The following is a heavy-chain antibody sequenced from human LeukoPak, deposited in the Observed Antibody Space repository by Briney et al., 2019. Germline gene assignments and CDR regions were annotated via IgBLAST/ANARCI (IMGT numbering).Heavy chain of an antibody. CDR3: AKGLWDYYGSGIMYYTMDV. V-gene: IGHV3-23*01. CDR1: GFTFSSYA. J-gene: IGHJ6*02. D-gene: IGHD3-10*01. Sequence: GGSLRLSCAASGFTFSSYATSWVRQAPGKGLEWVSAISGSGGSTYYADSVKGRFTISRDNSKNTLYLQVNSLRAEDTAVYYCAKGLWDYYGSGIMYYTMDVWGQGTTVTVSS. CDR2: ISGSGGST.